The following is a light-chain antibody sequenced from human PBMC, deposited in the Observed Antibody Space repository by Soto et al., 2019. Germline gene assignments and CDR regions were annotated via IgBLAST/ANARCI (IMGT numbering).Light chain of an antibody. V-gene: IGLV2-14*01. CDR2: DVS. Sequence: QSALTQPASVSGSPGQSITISCTGTSSDVGGYNYVSWYQQYPGKAPKVMIYDVSNRPSGVSNRFSGSKSGNTASLTISGLQAADEADYYCSSYTSSSNLMVFGGGTKLTVL. CDR3: SSYTSSSNLMV. CDR1: SSDVGGYNY. J-gene: IGLJ2*01.